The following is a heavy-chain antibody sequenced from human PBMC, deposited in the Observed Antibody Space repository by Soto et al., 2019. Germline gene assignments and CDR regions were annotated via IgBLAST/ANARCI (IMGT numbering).Heavy chain of an antibody. CDR3: AKLKKTMVRGVITHFDY. CDR2: ISGSGGST. CDR1: GFTFSHYD. Sequence: GGSLRLSCAGSGFTFSHYDMNWVRQAPGKGLEWVSAISGSGGSTYYADSVKGRFTISRDNSKNTLYLQMNSLRAEDTAVYYCAKLKKTMVRGVITHFDYWGQGTLVTVSS. D-gene: IGHD3-10*01. V-gene: IGHV3-23*01. J-gene: IGHJ4*02.